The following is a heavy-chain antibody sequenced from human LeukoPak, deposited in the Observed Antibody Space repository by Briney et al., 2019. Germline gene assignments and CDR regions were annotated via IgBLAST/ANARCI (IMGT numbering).Heavy chain of an antibody. D-gene: IGHD6-13*01. CDR3: ARTDSSWFREVDY. J-gene: IGHJ4*02. CDR1: GFTFSDYY. V-gene: IGHV3-11*01. CDR2: ISSSGSTI. Sequence: GGSLRLSCAASGFTFSDYYMSWIRQAPGKGLEWVSYISSSGSTIYYADSVKGRFTISRDNAKNSLYLQMNSLRAEDTAVYYCARTDSSWFREVDYWGQGTLVTVSS.